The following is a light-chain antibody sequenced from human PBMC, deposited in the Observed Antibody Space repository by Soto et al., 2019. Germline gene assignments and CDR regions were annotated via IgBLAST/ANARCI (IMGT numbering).Light chain of an antibody. J-gene: IGLJ2*01. CDR1: SSNIGAHYD. CDR2: GNN. CDR3: QSYDSSLSGSVV. V-gene: IGLV1-40*01. Sequence: QAVVTQPPSVSGAPGQWVTISCTGSSSNIGAHYDVHWYQQLPGTAPKLLVYGNNNRPSGVPDRFSGSKSGTSASLAITGLQAEDEADYYCQSYDSSLSGSVVFGGGTKVTVL.